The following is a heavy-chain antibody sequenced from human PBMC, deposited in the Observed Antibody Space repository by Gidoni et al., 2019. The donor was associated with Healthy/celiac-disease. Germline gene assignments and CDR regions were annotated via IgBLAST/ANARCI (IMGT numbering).Heavy chain of an antibody. CDR3: ARHLDKGSGPNWFDP. D-gene: IGHD3-10*01. J-gene: IGHJ5*02. CDR2: IYYSGST. Sequence: QLQLQESCPGLVKPSETLSLTRTVAGGSISSSSYHWGWIRQPPGTGLEWSGSIYYSGSTYYNPSLKSRVTISVDTSKNQFSLKLSSVTAADTAVYYCARHLDKGSGPNWFDPWGQGTLVTVSS. CDR1: GGSISSSSYH. V-gene: IGHV4-39*01.